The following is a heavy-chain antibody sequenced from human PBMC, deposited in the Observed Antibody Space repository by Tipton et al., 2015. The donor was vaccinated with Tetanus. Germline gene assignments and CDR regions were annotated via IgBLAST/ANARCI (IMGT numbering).Heavy chain of an antibody. D-gene: IGHD3-10*01. Sequence: AVSGFTFTSHDMHWVRQAPGKGLEWVAVISYDGTNRFYADSLKGRFTISRDNSKNTLYLQMNSLRAEDTALYYCARDPRSRSGRLWFGDSRPVIHFDYWGQGTLVTVSS. CDR2: ISYDGTNR. J-gene: IGHJ4*02. V-gene: IGHV3-30-3*01. CDR1: GFTFTSHD. CDR3: ARDPRSRSGRLWFGDSRPVIHFDY.